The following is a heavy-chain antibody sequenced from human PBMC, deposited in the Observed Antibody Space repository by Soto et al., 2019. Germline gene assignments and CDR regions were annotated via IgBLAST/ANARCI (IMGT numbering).Heavy chain of an antibody. CDR3: AKDHSSSSGGDY. J-gene: IGHJ4*02. Sequence: GGSLRLSCAASGFTFSSYGMHWVRQAPGKGLEWVAVISYDGSNKYYADSVKGRFTISRDNSKNTLYLQMNSLRAEDTAVYYCAKDHSSSSGGDYWGQGT. D-gene: IGHD6-6*01. V-gene: IGHV3-30*18. CDR1: GFTFSSYG. CDR2: ISYDGSNK.